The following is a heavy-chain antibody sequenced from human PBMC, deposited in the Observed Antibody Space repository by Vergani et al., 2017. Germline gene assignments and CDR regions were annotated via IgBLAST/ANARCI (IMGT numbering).Heavy chain of an antibody. J-gene: IGHJ6*02. V-gene: IGHV4-39*01. CDR2: IYYSGSA. Sequence: QLQLQESGPGLVTPSETLSLTCTVSGGSISSSSYYWGWIRQPPGKGLEWIWSIYYSGSADYNPSLKSRVTISVDTSKNQFSLKLSSVTAADTAVYYCAGQVGSGSYCNGYYYYGMDVWGQGTTVTVSS. D-gene: IGHD3-10*01. CDR1: GGSISSSSYY. CDR3: AGQVGSGSYCNGYYYYGMDV.